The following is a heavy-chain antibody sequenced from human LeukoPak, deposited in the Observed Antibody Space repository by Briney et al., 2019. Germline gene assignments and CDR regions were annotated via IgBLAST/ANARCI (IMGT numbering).Heavy chain of an antibody. J-gene: IGHJ6*03. D-gene: IGHD2-2*01. CDR2: ISSSSSDI. Sequence: GGSLRLSCAASGFTFSLYNMNWVRQAPGKGLEWVSSISSSSSDIYYADSVKGRFTISRDNAKNSLYLQMNSLRTEDTAVYYCARDLRDEIIVVAHMDVWGKGTTVTVSS. CDR1: GFTFSLYN. CDR3: ARDLRDEIIVVAHMDV. V-gene: IGHV3-21*01.